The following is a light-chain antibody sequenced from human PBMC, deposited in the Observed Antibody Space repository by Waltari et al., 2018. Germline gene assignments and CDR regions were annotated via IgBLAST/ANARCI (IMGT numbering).Light chain of an antibody. V-gene: IGLV1-40*01. Sequence: QSVLTQPPSVSGTPGQRVTIYCSGSTSNIGAGHDVHWYQHLPGTAPKLLIYGNNIRPSGVPDRFSGSKSGTSASLAITGLQADDEADYFCQSFDNMLSGGVVFGGGTKLAVL. CDR3: QSFDNMLSGGVV. CDR2: GNN. CDR1: TSNIGAGHD. J-gene: IGLJ2*01.